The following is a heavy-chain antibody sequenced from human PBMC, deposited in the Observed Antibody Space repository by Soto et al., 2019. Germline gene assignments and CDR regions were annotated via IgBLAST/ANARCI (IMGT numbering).Heavy chain of an antibody. CDR1: GYTFTKHY. J-gene: IGHJ6*02. CDR3: ARDMVSGTYYYYYGMDV. D-gene: IGHD1-26*01. Sequence: ASVKVSCKASGYTFTKHYMHWVRQAPGQGLEWMGVINPSGGSTTYAQKFQGRVTITGDTSTSTVYMQLSSLRSEDTAVYYCARDMVSGTYYYYYGMDVWGQGTTVTVS. V-gene: IGHV1-46*01. CDR2: INPSGGST.